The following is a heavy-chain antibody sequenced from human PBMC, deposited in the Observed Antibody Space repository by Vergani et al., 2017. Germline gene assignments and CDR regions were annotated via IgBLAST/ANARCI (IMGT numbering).Heavy chain of an antibody. V-gene: IGHV3-7*01. Sequence: EVQLVESGGGLVQPGGSLRLSYAASGFIFSSYWMHWVRQAPGKGLEWVAAIKEDGSEKQYVDSVKGRFTISRDNAKKSLYLQMNSLRGEDTAVYYCARGNSLGSYWGQGTLVTVSS. CDR2: IKEDGSEK. CDR1: GFIFSSYW. CDR3: ARGNSLGSY. D-gene: IGHD1-7*01. J-gene: IGHJ4*02.